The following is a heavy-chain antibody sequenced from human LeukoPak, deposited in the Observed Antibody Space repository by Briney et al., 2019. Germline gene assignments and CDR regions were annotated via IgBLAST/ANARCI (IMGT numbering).Heavy chain of an antibody. CDR3: TRDLGSSWFGEFGF. D-gene: IGHD3-10*01. J-gene: IGHJ5*01. CDR1: GFTFGDYA. Sequence: GGSPRLSCTASGFTFGDYAMSWVRQAPGKGLEWVGFIRSKAYGGTTEYAASVKGRFTISRDDSRSIAYLQMNSLKTEDTAVYYCTRDLGSSWFGEFGFWGQGTLVTVSS. CDR2: IRSKAYGGTT. V-gene: IGHV3-49*04.